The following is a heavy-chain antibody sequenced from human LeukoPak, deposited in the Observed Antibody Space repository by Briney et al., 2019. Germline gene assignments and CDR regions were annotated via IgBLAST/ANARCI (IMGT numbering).Heavy chain of an antibody. Sequence: GGSLRLSCAASGFTFSTYAMSWVRQAPGKGLEGVSVISPDGAATYYADSVKGRFTISRDNSKNTLYLQINSLRVEDTAVYYCAKEYTGALGYFDYWGQGTLVTVSS. D-gene: IGHD2-2*02. J-gene: IGHJ4*02. CDR1: GFTFSTYA. V-gene: IGHV3-23*01. CDR2: ISPDGAAT. CDR3: AKEYTGALGYFDY.